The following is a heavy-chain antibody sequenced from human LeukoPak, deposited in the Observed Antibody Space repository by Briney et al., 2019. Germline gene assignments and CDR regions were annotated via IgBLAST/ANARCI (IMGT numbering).Heavy chain of an antibody. CDR1: GGSISSSSYY. CDR3: ARLGYYGSGSPPFDP. Sequence: PSETLSLTCTVSGGSISSSSYYWGWIRQPPGMGLEWIGSIYYSGNTYNNPSLKGRVTISVDTSKNQFSLKLSSVTAADTAVYYCARLGYYGSGSPPFDPWGQGTLVTVSS. D-gene: IGHD3-10*01. J-gene: IGHJ5*02. CDR2: IYYSGNT. V-gene: IGHV4-39*07.